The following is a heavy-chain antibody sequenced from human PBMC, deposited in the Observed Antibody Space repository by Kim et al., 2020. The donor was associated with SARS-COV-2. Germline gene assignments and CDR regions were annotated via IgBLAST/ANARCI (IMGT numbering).Heavy chain of an antibody. CDR3: ARTKNTLRSRYFDY. D-gene: IGHD5-12*01. CDR1: GGSISISSYY. V-gene: IGHV4-39*01. Sequence: SETLSLTCTVSGGSISISSYYWGWIRQPPGKGLEWIGSIYYSGSTYHNPSLKSRVTISVDTSKNQFSLKLSSVTAADTAVYYCARTKNTLRSRYFDYWGQGTLVTVSS. CDR2: IYYSGST. J-gene: IGHJ4*02.